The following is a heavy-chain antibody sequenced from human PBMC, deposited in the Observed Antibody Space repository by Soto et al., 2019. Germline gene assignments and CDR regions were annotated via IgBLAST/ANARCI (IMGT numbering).Heavy chain of an antibody. J-gene: IGHJ4*02. CDR2: IYYSGST. CDR1: GGSISSYY. D-gene: IGHD2-15*01. Sequence: SETLSLTCTVSGGSISSYYWSWIRQPPGKGLEWIGYIYYSGSTNYNPSLKSRVTISVDTSKNQFSLKLSSVTAADTAVYYCARLDGFCSGGSCYEYYFDYWGQGTLVTVSS. CDR3: ARLDGFCSGGSCYEYYFDY. V-gene: IGHV4-59*01.